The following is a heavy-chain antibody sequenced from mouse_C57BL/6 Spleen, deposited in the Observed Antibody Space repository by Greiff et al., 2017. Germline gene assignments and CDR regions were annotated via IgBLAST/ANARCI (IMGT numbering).Heavy chain of an antibody. CDR2: INPNNGGT. CDR3: ARHPAYHRDC. D-gene: IGHD2-10*01. Sequence: EVQLQQSGPELVKPGASVKISCKASGYTFTDYYMNWVKQSHGKSLEWIGDINPNNGGTSYNQKFKGKATLTVDKSSSTAYMELRSLTSEDSAVYYCARHPAYHRDCWGPGTTLTVSS. CDR1: GYTFTDYY. V-gene: IGHV1-26*01. J-gene: IGHJ2*01.